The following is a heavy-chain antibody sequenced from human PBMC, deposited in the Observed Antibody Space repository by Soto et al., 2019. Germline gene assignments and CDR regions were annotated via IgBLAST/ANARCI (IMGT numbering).Heavy chain of an antibody. CDR1: GGSISSSNW. V-gene: IGHV4-4*02. CDR2: IYHSGSS. J-gene: IGHJ6*02. CDR3: ASVRGGYYYAMDV. Sequence: QVQLQESGPGLVKPSGTLSLTCAVSGGSISSSNWWSWVRQPPGKGLEWIGEIYHSGSSNYNPSLKSRVTISVDKSTNQFSLKLSSVTAADTAVYYCASVRGGYYYAMDVWGQGTTITGSS. D-gene: IGHD3-10*02.